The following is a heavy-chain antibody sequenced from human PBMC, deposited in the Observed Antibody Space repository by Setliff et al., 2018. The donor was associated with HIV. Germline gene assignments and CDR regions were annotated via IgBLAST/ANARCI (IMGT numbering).Heavy chain of an antibody. J-gene: IGHJ5*02. V-gene: IGHV1-3*01. Sequence: GASVKVSCKASGYTFTSYAMHWVRQAPGQRLEWMGWINAGNGNTKYSQKFQGRVTITRDTSASTAYMELSSLRSEGTAVYCCARGFSGYSSSDPLLNWFDPWGQGTLVTVSS. D-gene: IGHD6-6*01. CDR1: GYTFTSYA. CDR2: INAGNGNT. CDR3: ARGFSGYSSSDPLLNWFDP.